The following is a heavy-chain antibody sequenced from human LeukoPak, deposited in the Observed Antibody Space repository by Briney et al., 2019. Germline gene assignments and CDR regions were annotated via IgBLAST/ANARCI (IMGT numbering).Heavy chain of an antibody. CDR1: GYTLTELS. CDR2: FDPEDGET. J-gene: IGHJ3*02. V-gene: IGHV1-24*01. Sequence: ASVKVSCKVSGYTLTELSMHWVRQAPGKGLEWMGGFDPEDGETIYAQKFQGRVTMTEDTSTDTAYMELSSLRSEDTAVYYCATNHYDWNAFDIWGQGTMVTVSS. D-gene: IGHD3-22*01. CDR3: ATNHYDWNAFDI.